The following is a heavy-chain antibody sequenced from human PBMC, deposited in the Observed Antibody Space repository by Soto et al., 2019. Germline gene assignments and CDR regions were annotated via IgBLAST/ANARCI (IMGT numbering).Heavy chain of an antibody. CDR3: DLFTQWLHALDI. CDR2: IYTSGIT. Sequence: EVQLVESGGGLIQPGGSLRLSCAASGFSVSTNYMSWVRQAPGKGLEWVSVIYTSGITYYADSVKGRFTISRDNSKNTLHLQVNSLRADDTAVYYCDLFTQWLHALDIWGQGTMVTVSS. V-gene: IGHV3-53*01. D-gene: IGHD5-18*01. CDR1: GFSVSTNY. J-gene: IGHJ3*02.